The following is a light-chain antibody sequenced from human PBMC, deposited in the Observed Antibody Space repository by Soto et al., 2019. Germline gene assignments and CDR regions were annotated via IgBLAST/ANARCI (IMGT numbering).Light chain of an antibody. J-gene: IGLJ1*01. Sequence: QSALTQPASVSGSPGQSITISCPGTSSDVGAYNYVSWFQQHPGNAPKLLIYEVSNRPSGVSYRFSGSKSGSTASLTISGLQAEDEAYYCCSSYTRRKTYVFGTGTKVTVL. CDR2: EVS. CDR3: SSYTRRKTYV. CDR1: SSDVGAYNY. V-gene: IGLV2-14*01.